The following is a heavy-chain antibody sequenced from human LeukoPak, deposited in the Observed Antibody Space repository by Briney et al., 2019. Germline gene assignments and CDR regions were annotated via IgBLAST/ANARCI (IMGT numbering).Heavy chain of an antibody. Sequence: SETLSLTCTVSGGSISSYYWGWIRQPPGKGLEWIGSINYSGSTYYNPSLKSRVTISVDRSKNQFSLKLSSVTAADTAVYYCARGYCSGGSCYSSYYYSYMDVWGKGTTVAVSS. CDR3: ARGYCSGGSCYSSYYYSYMDV. D-gene: IGHD2-15*01. CDR2: INYSGST. J-gene: IGHJ6*03. V-gene: IGHV4-39*07. CDR1: GGSISSYY.